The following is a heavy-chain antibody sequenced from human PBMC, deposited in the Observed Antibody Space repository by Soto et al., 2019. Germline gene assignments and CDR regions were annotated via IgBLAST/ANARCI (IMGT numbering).Heavy chain of an antibody. CDR2: LYWDDDT. CDR1: GFSLSSIGVG. V-gene: IGHV2-5*02. CDR3: AHTIVVVPTAHDAFDV. Sequence: QITLKESGPTLVKPTQTLTLTCTFSGFSLSSIGVGVGWIRQPPGKALEWLGMLYWDDDTHYSPSLKSRISSAKDTSKDQVLLTLTNMDPVDTATYYCAHTIVVVPTAHDAFDVWGQGTMVTVSS. J-gene: IGHJ3*01. D-gene: IGHD2-2*01.